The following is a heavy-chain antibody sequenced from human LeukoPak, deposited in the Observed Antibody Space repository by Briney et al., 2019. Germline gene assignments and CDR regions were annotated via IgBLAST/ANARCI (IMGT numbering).Heavy chain of an antibody. J-gene: IGHJ4*02. CDR1: GFTFSSYG. CDR2: IRYDGSNK. Sequence: GGSLRLSCAASGFTFSSYGMHWVRQAPGKGLEWVVFIRYDGSNKYYADSVKGRFTISRDNSKNTLYLQMNSLRAEDTAVYYCAKDAMVAAHFDYWGQGTLVTVSS. V-gene: IGHV3-30*02. D-gene: IGHD2-15*01. CDR3: AKDAMVAAHFDY.